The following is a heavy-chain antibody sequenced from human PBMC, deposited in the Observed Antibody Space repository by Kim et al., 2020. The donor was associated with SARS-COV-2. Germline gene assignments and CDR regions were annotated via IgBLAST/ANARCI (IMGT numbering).Heavy chain of an antibody. CDR3: ARDYSSQLNWLDT. Sequence: GGSLRLSCAASGFTFSDDYMTWVRQAPGKGLEWISHISSSGSLTDYADSVKGRFTVSRDNAKNSLYLQMNSLRAEDTAVYYCARDYSSQLNWLDTWGQGTLVTVSS. J-gene: IGHJ5*02. V-gene: IGHV3-11*06. CDR2: ISSSGSLT. D-gene: IGHD3-22*01. CDR1: GFTFSDDY.